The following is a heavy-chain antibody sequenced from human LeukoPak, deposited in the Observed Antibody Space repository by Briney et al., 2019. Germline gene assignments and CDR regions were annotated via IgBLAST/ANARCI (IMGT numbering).Heavy chain of an antibody. J-gene: IGHJ4*02. Sequence: QSSETLSLTCTVSGGSISSSNYYWGWIRQPPGKGLEWVALIYSAGTTHADSVRGRFTISRDKSKNMLYLQMNSLRAEDTAVYFCARAQGGKIQLWDYYFDYWGQGTLVTVSS. V-gene: IGHV3-66*01. CDR1: GGSISSSNYY. CDR2: IYSAGTT. CDR3: ARAQGGKIQLWDYYFDY. D-gene: IGHD5-18*01.